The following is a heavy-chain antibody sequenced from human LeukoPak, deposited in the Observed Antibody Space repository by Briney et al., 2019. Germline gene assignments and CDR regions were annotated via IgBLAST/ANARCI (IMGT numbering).Heavy chain of an antibody. D-gene: IGHD5-18*01. Sequence: GGSLRLSCAASGFTFSSYSMNWVRQAPGKGLEWVSAISGSGGSTYYADSVKGRFTISRDNSKNTLYLQMNSLRAEDTAVYYCARNQIQLWFPYYYYYYMDVWGKGTTVTISS. V-gene: IGHV3-23*01. J-gene: IGHJ6*03. CDR1: GFTFSSYS. CDR3: ARNQIQLWFPYYYYYYMDV. CDR2: ISGSGGST.